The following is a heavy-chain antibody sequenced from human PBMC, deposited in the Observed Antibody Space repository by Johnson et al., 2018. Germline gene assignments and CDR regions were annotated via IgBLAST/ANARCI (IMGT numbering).Heavy chain of an antibody. D-gene: IGHD6-19*01. CDR2: ISTTSGYI. J-gene: IGHJ3*01. CDR3: AKDILVAGIAFDV. CDR1: GFTFSDYH. V-gene: IGHV3-11*05. Sequence: QVQLVESGGGLVKPGGSLRLSCAASGFTFSDYHITWIRQAPGKGLEWVSSISTTSGYIHYADSVKGRFTSSRDNANNSLYLQMNSLRAEDTALYYCAKDILVAGIAFDVWGQGTMVTGSS.